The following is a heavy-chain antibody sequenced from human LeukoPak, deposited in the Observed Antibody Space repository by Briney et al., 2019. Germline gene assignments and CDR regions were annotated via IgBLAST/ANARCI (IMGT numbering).Heavy chain of an antibody. V-gene: IGHV4-61*02. J-gene: IGHJ4*02. D-gene: IGHD3-10*01. Sequence: SQTLSLTCTVSGDSMSSGSYYWSWIRQPAGKELEWIGRIFTTGSTDHNPSLKSRVTISVDTSKNHFSLKLSSVTAADTAVYYCARGGRGYYGSRSFSYFDYWGQGTLVTVSS. CDR1: GDSMSSGSYY. CDR2: IFTTGST. CDR3: ARGGRGYYGSRSFSYFDY.